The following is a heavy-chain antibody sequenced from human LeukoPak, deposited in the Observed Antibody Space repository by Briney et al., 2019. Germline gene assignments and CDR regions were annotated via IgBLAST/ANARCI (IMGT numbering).Heavy chain of an antibody. J-gene: IGHJ3*02. V-gene: IGHV4-39*01. D-gene: IGHD1-1*01. CDR2: MYYSGST. CDR3: ARQYTDAFDI. Sequence: PSGTRSLTGTVSVGPISIVGYYWGGFRRPPGRGRGGIGSMYYSGSTYYNPSLKSRVTISVDTSKNQFSLKLSSVTAADTAVYYCARQYTDAFDIWGQGTMVTVSS. CDR1: VGPISIVGYY.